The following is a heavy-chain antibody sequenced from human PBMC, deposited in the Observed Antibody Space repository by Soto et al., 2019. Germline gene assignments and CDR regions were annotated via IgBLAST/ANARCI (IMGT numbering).Heavy chain of an antibody. D-gene: IGHD3-3*01. CDR2: IYYSGST. CDR1: GGFISTGGYF. J-gene: IGHJ6*04. CDR3: AGGSLDWLLTNSSYIGMDA. V-gene: IGHV4-31*03. Sequence: TLSLPCTVSGGFISTGGYFLSWIRQHPRKGLEWIGYIYYSGSTYYNPSLKSRVTISVDTSKNQFSLKLSSVTAADTAVYYCAGGSLDWLLTNSSYIGMDAWGEGPPVTVPS.